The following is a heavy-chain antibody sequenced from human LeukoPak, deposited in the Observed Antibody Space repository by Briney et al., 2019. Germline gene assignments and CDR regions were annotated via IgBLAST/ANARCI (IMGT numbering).Heavy chain of an antibody. J-gene: IGHJ4*02. V-gene: IGHV4-4*02. Sequence: SETLSLTCAVSGGSISTSNWWSWVRQPPGKGLEWIGEIYHSGSTNYNPSLKSRVTISVDKSKNQFSLTVNSVTAADTAVYYCARGGYGSAFDFWGQGTLVTVSS. D-gene: IGHD3-10*01. CDR2: IYHSGST. CDR3: ARGGYGSAFDF. CDR1: GGSISTSNW.